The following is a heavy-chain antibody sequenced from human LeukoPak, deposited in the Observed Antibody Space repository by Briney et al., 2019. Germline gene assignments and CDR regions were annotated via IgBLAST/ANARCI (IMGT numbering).Heavy chain of an antibody. CDR3: ARDRPNYYGSDGHYYRRDGDY. J-gene: IGHJ4*02. V-gene: IGHV3-23*01. CDR1: GFTFSIYA. Sequence: GGSLRLSCAASGFTFSIYAMSWVRQAPGKGLQWVSSITSRGESTMYVDSVKGRFTITRDNSENTLYMQMHSLRAEDAAVYYCARDRPNYYGSDGHYYRRDGDYWGRGTLVSVSS. CDR2: ITSRGEST. D-gene: IGHD3-22*01.